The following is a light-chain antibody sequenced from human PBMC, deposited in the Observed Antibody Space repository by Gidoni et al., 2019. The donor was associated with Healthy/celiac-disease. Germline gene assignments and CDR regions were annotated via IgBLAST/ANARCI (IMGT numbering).Light chain of an antibody. CDR2: DAS. J-gene: IGKJ2*01. V-gene: IGKV1-33*01. Sequence: DIKMTQSTSSLSASAGDRVTITCMASQDISNYLNWYQQKPGKAPKLLIYDASNLETGVPSRFSGSGSGTDFTFTISRLQPEDIATYYCQQYDNLINTFGQGTKLEIK. CDR1: QDISNY. CDR3: QQYDNLINT.